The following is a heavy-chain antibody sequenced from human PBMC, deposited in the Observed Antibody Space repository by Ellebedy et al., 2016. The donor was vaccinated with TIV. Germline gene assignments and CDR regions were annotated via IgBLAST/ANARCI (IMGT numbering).Heavy chain of an antibody. V-gene: IGHV5-51*01. CDR2: IYPDYSES. J-gene: IGHJ3*02. D-gene: IGHD4-11*01. CDR1: GNNFNTWW. Sequence: GESLKISCKGSGNNFNTWWIGWVRQMPGKGPEWMGLIYPDYSESRYSPSFQGQVTISADKSINTAYLQWSSLEASDTAIYYCARSKSDYSYRGRDAFDIWGQGTMVTVSS. CDR3: ARSKSDYSYRGRDAFDI.